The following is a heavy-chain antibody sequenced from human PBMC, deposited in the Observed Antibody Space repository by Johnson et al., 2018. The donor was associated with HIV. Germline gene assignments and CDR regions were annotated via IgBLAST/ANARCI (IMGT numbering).Heavy chain of an antibody. CDR3: AREGVSGSYYDAFDL. Sequence: VQLVESGGGLVQPGGSRRLSCAASGFTVSSNYMSWVRQAPGKGLEWVSVIYSGGSTYYADSVKGRFTISRDNSKNTLFLQMDSLRADDTAVYYCAREGVSGSYYDAFDLWGQGTMVTVSS. D-gene: IGHD1-26*01. V-gene: IGHV3-66*02. J-gene: IGHJ3*01. CDR1: GFTVSSNY. CDR2: IYSGGST.